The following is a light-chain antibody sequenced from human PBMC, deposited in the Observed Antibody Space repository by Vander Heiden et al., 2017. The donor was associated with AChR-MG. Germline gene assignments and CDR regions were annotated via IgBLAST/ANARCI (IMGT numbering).Light chain of an antibody. J-gene: IGLJ3*02. CDR3: CSYAGSSVWV. CDR1: SSDVGSYNL. Sequence: GQSITISCTGTSSDVGSYNLISWYRQYPGKAPKLIIFEASKRPSGVSNRVSGSKSANTASLTISGLQAEDEADYYCCSYAGSSVWVFGGGTTVTVL. CDR2: EAS. V-gene: IGLV2-23*01.